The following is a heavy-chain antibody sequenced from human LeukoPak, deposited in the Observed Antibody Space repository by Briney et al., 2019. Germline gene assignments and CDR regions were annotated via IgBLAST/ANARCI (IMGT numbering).Heavy chain of an antibody. CDR1: GGSISGTTYY. D-gene: IGHD4-23*01. Sequence: SETLSLTCTVSGGSISGTTYYWGWIRQPPGKGLEWIGSIYFSGSTYYNPSLKSRFTISVYTSKNQFSLRLTSVTAAYTAVYHCARDYGGNSYYFDYWGRGTLVTVSS. CDR3: ARDYGGNSYYFDY. V-gene: IGHV4-39*02. CDR2: IYFSGST. J-gene: IGHJ4*02.